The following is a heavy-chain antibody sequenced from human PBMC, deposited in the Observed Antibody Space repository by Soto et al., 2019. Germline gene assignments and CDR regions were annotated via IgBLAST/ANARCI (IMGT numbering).Heavy chain of an antibody. Sequence: DVQLVESGGGLVKPGGSLRLSCEASGFTFSVSAMNWVRQAPGKGLEWVSSINGGSTSVHYADSVKGRFTISRDNANNSLSLQLNNLRVEDTAVYYCARGGGSLNSWGQGTLVSVSS. CDR2: INGGSTSV. V-gene: IGHV3-21*02. J-gene: IGHJ4*02. D-gene: IGHD1-26*01. CDR1: GFTFSVSA. CDR3: ARGGGSLNS.